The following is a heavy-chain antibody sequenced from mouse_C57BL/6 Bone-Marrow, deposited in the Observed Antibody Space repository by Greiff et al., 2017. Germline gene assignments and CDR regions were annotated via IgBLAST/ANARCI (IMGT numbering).Heavy chain of an antibody. CDR2: IDPANGNT. V-gene: IGHV14-3*02. CDR3: ATRLLRWYFDV. D-gene: IGHD2-3*01. J-gene: IGHJ1*01. Sequence: VQLQQSGAALVKPGASVKLSCTASGFNIKDTYMHWVKQRPEQGLEWIGRIDPANGNTKYDPKFQGKATIPADTSSNTAYLQRSSLTSEDTAVYYCATRLLRWYFDVWGAGTTVTVSS. CDR1: GFNIKDTY.